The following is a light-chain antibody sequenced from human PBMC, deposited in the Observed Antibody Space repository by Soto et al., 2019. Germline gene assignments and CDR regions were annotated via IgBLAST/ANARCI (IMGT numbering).Light chain of an antibody. V-gene: IGKV1-5*03. CDR3: QQYKSYPWT. CDR1: QSINSW. Sequence: DIQMTQSPSTLSASVGERVTITCRASQSINSWLAWLQQKPGKAPKLLIYKASSLESGVPSRFSGSGSGTEFNLTISSLQPDDFATYSCQQYKSYPWTFGQGTKMEIK. J-gene: IGKJ1*01. CDR2: KAS.